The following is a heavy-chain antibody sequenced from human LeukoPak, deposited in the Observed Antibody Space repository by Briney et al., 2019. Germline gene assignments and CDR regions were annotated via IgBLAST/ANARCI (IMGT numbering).Heavy chain of an antibody. V-gene: IGHV4-34*01. CDR3: ARAGGIQLWYYYGMDV. J-gene: IGHJ6*02. CDR2: INHSGST. D-gene: IGHD5-18*01. CDR1: GGSFSGYY. Sequence: SETLSLTCAVYGGSFSGYYWSWIRQPPGKGLEWIGEINHSGSTNYNPSLKSRVTISVDTSKNQFSLKLSSVTAADTAVYYCARAGGIQLWYYYGMDVWGQGTTVTVSS.